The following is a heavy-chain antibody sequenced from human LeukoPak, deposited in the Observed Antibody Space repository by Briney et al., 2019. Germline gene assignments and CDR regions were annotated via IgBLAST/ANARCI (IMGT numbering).Heavy chain of an antibody. V-gene: IGHV3-48*01. Sequence: GGSLRLSCEASGFTFSSYSMNWVRQAPGKGLEWISYISTSTTTIYYANSVKGRFTISRDNSKNTLYLQMNSLRAEDTAVYYCAKGTVTTYAFDIWGQGTMVTVSS. CDR2: ISTSTTTI. J-gene: IGHJ3*02. D-gene: IGHD4-17*01. CDR3: AKGTVTTYAFDI. CDR1: GFTFSSYS.